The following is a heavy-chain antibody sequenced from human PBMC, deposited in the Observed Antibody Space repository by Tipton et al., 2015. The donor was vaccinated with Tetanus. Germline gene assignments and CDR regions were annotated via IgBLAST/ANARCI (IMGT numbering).Heavy chain of an antibody. Sequence: TLSLTCTVSGGSISSNHYYWVWIRQPPGKGLEWTGSIYYGGGTYYNPSLKSRLTISVDTSKNQFSLNVNSVTAADTAVYYCARLGEWELLFDYWGQGTLVTVSS. D-gene: IGHD1-26*01. CDR3: ARLGEWELLFDY. V-gene: IGHV4-39*01. CDR2: IYYGGGT. J-gene: IGHJ4*02. CDR1: GGSISSNHYY.